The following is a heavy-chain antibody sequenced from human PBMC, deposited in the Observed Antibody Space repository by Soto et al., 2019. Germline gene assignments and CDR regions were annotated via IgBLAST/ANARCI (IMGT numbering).Heavy chain of an antibody. CDR2: IYFSEST. CDR3: GTVVMITFGGITGPHDAFDR. D-gene: IGHD3-16*01. Sequence: SENLSLTCNVSGASISSGDYYWSWIRQPTGKGLEWIGYIYFSESTSYNPSLKSRVTISGDKSKNQFSLRVTSVTAADTVLYYCGTVVMITFGGITGPHDAFDRWGQWKMVT. V-gene: IGHV4-30-4*01. J-gene: IGHJ3*01. CDR1: GASISSGDYY.